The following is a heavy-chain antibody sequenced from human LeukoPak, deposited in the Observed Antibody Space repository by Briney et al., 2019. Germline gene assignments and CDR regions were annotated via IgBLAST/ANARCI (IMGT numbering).Heavy chain of an antibody. CDR1: GGSFSDYS. Sequence: PSETLSLTCAVYGGSFSDYSWSWIRQPPGKGLEWIGEINHSGSTNCNPSLKSRVTISVDTSRNQFSLKLSSVTAADTAVYYCARTAGGYDSSGYYNDAFDIWAKGQWSPSLQ. D-gene: IGHD3-22*01. J-gene: IGHJ3*02. CDR2: INHSGST. CDR3: ARTAGGYDSSGYYNDAFDI. V-gene: IGHV4-34*01.